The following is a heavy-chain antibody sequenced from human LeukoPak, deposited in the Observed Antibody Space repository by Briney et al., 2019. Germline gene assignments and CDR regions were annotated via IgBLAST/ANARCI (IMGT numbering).Heavy chain of an antibody. Sequence: SQTLSLTCTVSGGSISSGDYYWSWLRQPPGKGLEWIGYIYYSGSTYYNPSLKSRVTISVDTSKNQFSLKLSSVTAADTAVYYCAREISATGDVSDYFDYWGQGTLVTVSS. CDR2: IYYSGST. V-gene: IGHV4-30-4*01. CDR3: AREISATGDVSDYFDY. CDR1: GGSISSGDYY. J-gene: IGHJ4*02. D-gene: IGHD7-27*01.